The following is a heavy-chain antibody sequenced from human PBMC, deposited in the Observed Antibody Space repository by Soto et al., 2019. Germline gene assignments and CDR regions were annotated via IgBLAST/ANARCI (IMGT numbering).Heavy chain of an antibody. CDR3: ARADWNYVWFDP. CDR2: ISAYNGNT. D-gene: IGHD1-7*01. CDR1: GYTFTSYG. Sequence: QVQLVQSGAEVKKPGASVKVSCKASGYTFTSYGISWVRQAPGQGLEWMGGISAYNGNTNYAQKLQGRVTMTTDTSASTAYMELKSMRSDDTAVYYCARADWNYVWFDPWGQGTLVTVSS. J-gene: IGHJ5*02. V-gene: IGHV1-18*04.